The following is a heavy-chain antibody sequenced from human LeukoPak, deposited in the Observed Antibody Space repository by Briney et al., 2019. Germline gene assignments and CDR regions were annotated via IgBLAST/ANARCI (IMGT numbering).Heavy chain of an antibody. J-gene: IGHJ4*02. V-gene: IGHV3-23*01. CDR1: GFTFTSYA. CDR2: ISSSGGVT. Sequence: GGSLRLSCAASGFTFTSYAMYWVRQAPGKGLEWVSAISSSGGVTYYADSVKGRFTISRDNSKNTLYLQMNSLRVDDTAVYYCAKGPGYFEPWGQGTLVTVSS. D-gene: IGHD3-9*01. CDR3: AKGPGYFEP.